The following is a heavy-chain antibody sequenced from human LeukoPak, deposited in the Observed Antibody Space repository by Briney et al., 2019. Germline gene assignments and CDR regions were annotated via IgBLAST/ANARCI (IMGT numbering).Heavy chain of an antibody. J-gene: IGHJ3*02. CDR1: GGTFSKYT. Sequence: SVKVSCKASGGTFSKYTISWVRQRPGQGLEWMRGITPLFGTANYAQKFQGRVTITADESASTAYMELSSLRSEDTAVYYCAMCGGDCNTAFDIWGQGTMVTVSS. CDR2: ITPLFGTA. CDR3: AMCGGDCNTAFDI. D-gene: IGHD2-21*02. V-gene: IGHV1-69*01.